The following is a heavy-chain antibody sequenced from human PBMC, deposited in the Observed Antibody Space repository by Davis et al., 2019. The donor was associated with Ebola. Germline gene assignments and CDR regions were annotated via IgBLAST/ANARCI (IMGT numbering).Heavy chain of an antibody. J-gene: IGHJ3*02. D-gene: IGHD5-24*01. V-gene: IGHV5-51*01. CDR1: GNSFTSHW. CDR2: IYTGDSDT. CDR3: ASRRRTITGMDDAFDI. Sequence: GESLKISCTDSGNSFTSHWIGWVRQMPGKGLEWMRIIYTGDSDTRYSPSFRGQVTISADKSTKTAFLVWTGLKASDTAMYYCASRRRTITGMDDAFDIWGQGTMVTVSS.